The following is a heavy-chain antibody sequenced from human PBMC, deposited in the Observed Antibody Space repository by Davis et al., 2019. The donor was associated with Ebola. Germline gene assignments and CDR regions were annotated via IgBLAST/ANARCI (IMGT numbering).Heavy chain of an antibody. D-gene: IGHD4-11*01. V-gene: IGHV3-73*01. CDR3: TNTLGTTDY. J-gene: IGHJ4*02. CDR1: GFTFSGSA. Sequence: GESLKFSCAASGFTFSGSAMHWVRQASGKGLEWVGRIRSKANSYATAYAASVKGRFTISRDDSKNTAYLQMNSLKTEDTAVYYCTNTLGTTDYWGQGTLVTVSS. CDR2: IRSKANSYAT.